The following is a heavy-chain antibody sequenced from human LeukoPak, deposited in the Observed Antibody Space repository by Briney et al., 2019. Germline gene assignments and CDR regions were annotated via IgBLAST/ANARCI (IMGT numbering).Heavy chain of an antibody. D-gene: IGHD3-22*01. CDR1: GFIFNNYG. CDR3: AKGSSGYFVDL. V-gene: IGHV3-23*01. Sequence: GGSLRLSRVASGFIFNNYGLIWVRQAPGKGLEWVSAISNDGGGTNYADFVKGRFTISRDNSKNTLFLQMNSLRAEDTALYYCAKGSSGYFVDLWGQGTLVTVSS. J-gene: IGHJ5*02. CDR2: ISNDGGGT.